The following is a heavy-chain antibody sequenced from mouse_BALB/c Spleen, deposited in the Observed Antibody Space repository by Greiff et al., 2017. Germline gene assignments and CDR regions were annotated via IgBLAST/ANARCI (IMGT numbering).Heavy chain of an antibody. CDR1: GFTFSSYA. V-gene: IGHV5-6-5*01. CDR3: SREPDGYYVWFAY. D-gene: IGHD2-3*01. J-gene: IGHJ3*01. Sequence: EVHLVESGGGLVKPGGSLKLSCAASGFTFSSYAMSWVRQTPEKRLEWVASISSGGSTYYPDSVKGRFTISRDNARNILYLQMSSLRSEDTAMYYCSREPDGYYVWFAYWGQGTLVTVSA. CDR2: ISSGGST.